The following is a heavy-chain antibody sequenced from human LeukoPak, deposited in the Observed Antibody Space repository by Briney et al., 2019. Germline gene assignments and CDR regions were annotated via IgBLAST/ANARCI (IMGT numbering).Heavy chain of an antibody. CDR3: ARDLGSGSLHY. V-gene: IGHV1-3*04. J-gene: IGHJ4*02. CDR2: INTGNGNT. Sequence: ASVKVSCKASGYTFSSFAIHWVRQAPGQRLEWMGWINTGNGNTRYSQKFQGRFTIIRDTSASTAYMELSSLRSEDTAVYYCARDLGSGSLHYWGQGTLVTVSS. D-gene: IGHD1-26*01. CDR1: GYTFSSFA.